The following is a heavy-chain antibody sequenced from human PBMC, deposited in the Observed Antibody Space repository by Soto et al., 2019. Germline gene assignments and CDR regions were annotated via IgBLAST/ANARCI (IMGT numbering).Heavy chain of an antibody. V-gene: IGHV4-34*01. Sequence: PSETLSLTCAVYGGSFSGYYWSWIRQPPGKGLEWIGEINHSGSTNYNPSLKSRVTISVDTSKNQFSLKLSSVTAADTAVYYCAQRDYGGNSYYYYGMDVWGQGTTVTVSS. CDR1: GGSFSGYY. D-gene: IGHD4-17*01. CDR2: INHSGST. J-gene: IGHJ6*02. CDR3: AQRDYGGNSYYYYGMDV.